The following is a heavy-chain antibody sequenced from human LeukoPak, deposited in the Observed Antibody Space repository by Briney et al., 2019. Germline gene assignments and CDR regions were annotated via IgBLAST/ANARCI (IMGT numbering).Heavy chain of an antibody. CDR1: GFTFGSYE. J-gene: IGHJ6*03. D-gene: IGHD2-2*01. Sequence: GESLRLSCAGSGFTFGSYEMNWVRQAPGKGLEWVSYISSSGSTIYYADSVKGRFTISRDNAKNSLYLQMNSLRAEDTAVYYCATVVPAQYYYYYMDVWGKGTTVTVSS. CDR2: ISSSGSTI. CDR3: ATVVPAQYYYYYMDV. V-gene: IGHV3-48*03.